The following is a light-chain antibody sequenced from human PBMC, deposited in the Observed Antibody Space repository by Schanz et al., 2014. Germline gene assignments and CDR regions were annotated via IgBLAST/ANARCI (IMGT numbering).Light chain of an antibody. CDR1: QSVSSSY. CDR2: GAS. Sequence: EIVLTQSPGTLSLSPGERATLSCRASQSVSSSYLAWYQKKPGQAPRLLIYGASSRATGIPDRFSGSGSGTDFTLTISRLEPEDFAVYYCQQYDGSVTFGQGTRLEIK. CDR3: QQYDGSVT. J-gene: IGKJ5*01. V-gene: IGKV3-20*01.